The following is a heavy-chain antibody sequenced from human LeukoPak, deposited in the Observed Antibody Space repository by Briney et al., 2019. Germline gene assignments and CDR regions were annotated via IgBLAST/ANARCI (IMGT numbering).Heavy chain of an antibody. J-gene: IGHJ4*02. CDR2: IWFDGSNE. CDR1: GFSFRNYG. D-gene: IGHD3-3*01. CDR3: AKETRIWSGIWNFDC. V-gene: IGHV3-33*06. Sequence: GGSLRLSCVASGFSFRNYGMLWVRQAPGKGLEWVAVIWFDGSNEDYADSVKGRFTISRDNTKNTLYLQINSLRAEDTAVYYCAKETRIWSGIWNFDCWGQGTLVTVSS.